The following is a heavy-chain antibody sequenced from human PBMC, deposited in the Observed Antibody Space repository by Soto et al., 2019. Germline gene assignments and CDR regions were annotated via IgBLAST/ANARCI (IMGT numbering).Heavy chain of an antibody. CDR2: ITNSNTYI. D-gene: IGHD3-22*01. J-gene: IGHJ4*02. Sequence: SGGSLRLSCAASGFTFSPYTLGWVRQAPGKGLESLSFITNSNTYIYYADSVKGRFTISRDDAGNSLYLQMNSLRAEDTAIYYCARVDYSDRGYFDYWGQGALVTVSS. V-gene: IGHV3-21*01. CDR3: ARVDYSDRGYFDY. CDR1: GFTFSPYT.